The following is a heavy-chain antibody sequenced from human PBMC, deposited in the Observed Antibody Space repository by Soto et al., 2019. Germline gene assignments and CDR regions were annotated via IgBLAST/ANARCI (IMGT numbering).Heavy chain of an antibody. V-gene: IGHV3-48*02. CDR3: ARVGRGVYGMDV. CDR1: GFTFSSYS. Sequence: EVQLVESGGGLVQPGGSPRLSCEASGFTFSSYSINWVRQAPGKGLEWFSYITSDSSTISYADSVKGRFTVSRDNAKNSLYLQMNSLRDEDSAVYYCARVGRGVYGMDVWGQGTSVTVSS. J-gene: IGHJ6*02. CDR2: ITSDSSTI. D-gene: IGHD2-8*01.